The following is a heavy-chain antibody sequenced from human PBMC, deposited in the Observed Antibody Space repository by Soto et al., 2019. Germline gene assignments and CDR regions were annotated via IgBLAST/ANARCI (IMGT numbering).Heavy chain of an antibody. CDR1: GFTFSSYA. D-gene: IGHD2-2*01. V-gene: IGHV3-64*01. CDR3: ARGSNAYHFDY. CDR2: ISSNGGST. Sequence: EVQLVESGGGLVQPGGSLRLSCAASGFTFSSYAMHWVRQAQGKGLEYVSVISSNGGSTYYANSVKGRFTISRDNSKNTLYLQMGSLRAVDMSVYSCARGSNAYHFDYWGQGTLVTVSS. J-gene: IGHJ4*02.